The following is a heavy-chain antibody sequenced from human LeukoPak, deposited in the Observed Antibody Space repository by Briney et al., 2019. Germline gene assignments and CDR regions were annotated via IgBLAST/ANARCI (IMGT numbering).Heavy chain of an antibody. Sequence: ASVKVSCKASGYTFTSYGISWVRQAPGQGPEWMGWISAYNGNTNHAQKLQGRVTMTTDTSTSAAYMELRSLRSDDTAVYYCARDYRYSSGWYQSGGYFAYWGQGTLVTVSS. J-gene: IGHJ4*02. CDR1: GYTFTSYG. D-gene: IGHD6-19*01. V-gene: IGHV1-18*01. CDR2: ISAYNGNT. CDR3: ARDYRYSSGWYQSGGYFAY.